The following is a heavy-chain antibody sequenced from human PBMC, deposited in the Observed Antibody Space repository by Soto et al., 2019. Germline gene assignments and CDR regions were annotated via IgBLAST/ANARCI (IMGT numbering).Heavy chain of an antibody. CDR2: IIPIFGTA. D-gene: IGHD2-15*01. V-gene: IGHV1-69*12. CDR3: ASNRYCSGGSCYSSYYYYGMDV. CDR1: GGTFSSYA. Sequence: QVQLVQSGAEVKKPGSSVKVSCKASGGTFSSYAISWVRQAPGQGLEWMGGIIPIFGTANYAQKFQGRVTLTADESTSTAYMELSSLRSEDTAVYYCASNRYCSGGSCYSSYYYYGMDVWDQGTTVTVSS. J-gene: IGHJ6*02.